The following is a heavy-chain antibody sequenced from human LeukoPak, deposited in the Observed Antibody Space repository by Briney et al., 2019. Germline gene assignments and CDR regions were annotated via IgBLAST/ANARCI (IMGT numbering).Heavy chain of an antibody. V-gene: IGHV3-11*01. D-gene: IGHD3-10*01. CDR2: ISSSGSYI. CDR1: GFTVSSNY. CDR3: ANYYGSGSFRNWFDP. Sequence: GGSLRLSCAAFGFTVSSNYMSWIRQAPGKGPEWVSFISSSGSYIHYADSVKGRFTISRDNAENSLYLQMNSLRAEDTAVYYCANYYGSGSFRNWFDPWGQGTLVTVSS. J-gene: IGHJ5*02.